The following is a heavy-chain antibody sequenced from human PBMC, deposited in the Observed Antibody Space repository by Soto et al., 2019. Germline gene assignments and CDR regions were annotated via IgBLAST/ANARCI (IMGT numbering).Heavy chain of an antibody. CDR3: ARVKKDIVVVPAAIYYFDY. CDR1: GYSFTSYW. V-gene: IGHV5-51*01. Sequence: GESLKISCKGSGYSFTSYWIGWVRQMPGKGLEWMGIIYPGDSDTRYSPSFQGQVTISADKSISTAYLQWSSLKASDTAMYYCARVKKDIVVVPAAIYYFDYWGQGTLVTVSS. CDR2: IYPGDSDT. D-gene: IGHD2-2*01. J-gene: IGHJ4*02.